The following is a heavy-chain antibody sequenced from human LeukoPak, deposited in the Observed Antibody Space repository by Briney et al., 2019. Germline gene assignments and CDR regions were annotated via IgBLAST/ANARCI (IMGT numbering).Heavy chain of an antibody. CDR3: ARDPYSGNYGNYYYYYMDV. CDR2: ITSTSSYI. J-gene: IGHJ6*03. Sequence: GSLRLSCAASGFPFSNYNMNWVRQAPGKGLEWVSSITSTSSYIYYADSVKGRFTISRDNAKNSLYLQMNSLRAEDTALYFCARDPYSGNYGNYYYYYMDVWGKGTTVTISS. V-gene: IGHV3-21*01. D-gene: IGHD1-26*01. CDR1: GFPFSNYN.